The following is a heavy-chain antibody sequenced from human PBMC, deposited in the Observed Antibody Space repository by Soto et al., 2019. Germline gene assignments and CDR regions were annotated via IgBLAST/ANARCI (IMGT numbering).Heavy chain of an antibody. CDR1: GFTFSSYG. Sequence: GGSLRLSCASSGFTFSSYGMHRVRQAPGKGLEWVAVISYDGSNKYYADSVKGRFTISRDNSKNTLYLQMSSLKPEDTAVYYCAKDTELQAYYYYYGMDVWGQGTAVTDSS. J-gene: IGHJ6*02. CDR2: ISYDGSNK. CDR3: AKDTELQAYYYYYGMDV. D-gene: IGHD1-7*01. V-gene: IGHV3-30*18.